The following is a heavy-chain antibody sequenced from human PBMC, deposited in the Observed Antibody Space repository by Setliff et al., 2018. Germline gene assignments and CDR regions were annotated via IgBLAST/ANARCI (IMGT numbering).Heavy chain of an antibody. CDR3: ARESAYCSGGSCYFLGVVWFDP. Sequence: ASETLSLTCTVSGGSISSSSYYWGWIRQPPGKGLEWIGSIYYSGSTYYNPSLKSRVTISVDTSKNQFSLKLSSVTAADTAVYYCARESAYCSGGSCYFLGVVWFDPWGQGTLVTVSS. J-gene: IGHJ5*02. V-gene: IGHV4-39*07. D-gene: IGHD2-15*01. CDR2: IYYSGST. CDR1: GGSISSSSYY.